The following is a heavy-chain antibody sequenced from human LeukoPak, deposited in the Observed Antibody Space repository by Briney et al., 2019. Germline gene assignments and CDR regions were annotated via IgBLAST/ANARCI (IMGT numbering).Heavy chain of an antibody. J-gene: IGHJ4*02. CDR2: IKSKTDGGTT. CDR3: TTDLNPYDSSAPS. CDR1: GFTFSNAW. Sequence: PGRSLRLSCAASGFTFSNAWMSWVRQAPGKGLEWVGRIKSKTDGGTTDYAAPVKGRFTISRDDSKNTLYLQMNSLKTEDTAVYYCTTDLNPYDSSAPSWGQGTLVTVSS. D-gene: IGHD3-22*01. V-gene: IGHV3-15*01.